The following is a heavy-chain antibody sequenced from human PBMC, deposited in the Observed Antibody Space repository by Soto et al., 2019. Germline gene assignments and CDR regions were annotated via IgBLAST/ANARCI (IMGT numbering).Heavy chain of an antibody. D-gene: IGHD3-22*01. CDR1: GVSISSGN. V-gene: IGHV3-72*01. J-gene: IGHJ4*02. Sequence: VQLQESGPGLVKPSGTVSLTCDVSGVSISSGNWWSWVRQPPGKGLEWIGRSRDKPQGYSTAYAASVKGRFTTSRDESKNSAYLQMNSLKTEDTAVYYCVRATYFSDSSGYTRCLDYWGQGTLVTVSS. CDR2: SRDKPQGYST. CDR3: VRATYFSDSSGYTRCLDY.